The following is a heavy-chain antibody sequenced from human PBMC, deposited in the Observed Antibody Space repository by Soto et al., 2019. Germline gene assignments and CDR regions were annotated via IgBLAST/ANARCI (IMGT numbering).Heavy chain of an antibody. J-gene: IGHJ4*02. CDR1: GFTFSSYA. D-gene: IGHD3-3*01. CDR2: ISGSGGST. V-gene: IGHV3-23*01. CDR3: AKDGTIFGVVTLTYFDY. Sequence: GGSLRLSCAASGFTFSSYAMSWVRQAPGKGLEWVSAISGSGGSTYYADSVKGRFTISRDNSKNTLYLQMNSLRAEDTAVYYWAKDGTIFGVVTLTYFDYWGQGTLVTVSS.